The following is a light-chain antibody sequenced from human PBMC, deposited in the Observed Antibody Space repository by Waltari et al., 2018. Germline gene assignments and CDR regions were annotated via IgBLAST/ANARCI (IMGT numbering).Light chain of an antibody. Sequence: EIVLTQSPATLSLSPGERATLSCRASQSVSSYLAWYQQKPGQAPRLLIYGASNRATGIPARFSGSGSGTDFTLTISSLEPEDFAVYYSQQRSNWPPMYTFGQGTKLEIK. CDR1: QSVSSY. CDR3: QQRSNWPPMYT. CDR2: GAS. J-gene: IGKJ2*01. V-gene: IGKV3-11*01.